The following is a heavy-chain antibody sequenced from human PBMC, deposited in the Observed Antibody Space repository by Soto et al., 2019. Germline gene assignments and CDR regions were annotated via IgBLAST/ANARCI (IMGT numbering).Heavy chain of an antibody. D-gene: IGHD3-22*01. Sequence: QVQLVQSGAEVKKPGASVKVSCKASGYTFTSYGISWVRQAPGQGLEWMGWISAYNGNTNYAQKLQVRVTMTTDTSTSTAYMELRSLRSDDTAVYYCARFMTYYYDSSGYYASDWGQGTLVTVSS. J-gene: IGHJ4*02. V-gene: IGHV1-18*01. CDR1: GYTFTSYG. CDR3: ARFMTYYYDSSGYYASD. CDR2: ISAYNGNT.